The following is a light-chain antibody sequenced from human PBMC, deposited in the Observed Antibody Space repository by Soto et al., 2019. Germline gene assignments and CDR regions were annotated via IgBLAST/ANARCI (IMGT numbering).Light chain of an antibody. CDR2: DNN. Sequence: QSALTQPPSVSAAPGQKVTISCSGSSSNIGNNYVSWYQQLPGTAPKLLIYDNNKRPSGIPDRFSGSKSGTSATLGITGLQTGDEADYYCGTWASSLSASVFGTGPRSPS. J-gene: IGLJ1*01. CDR3: GTWASSLSASV. CDR1: SSNIGNNY. V-gene: IGLV1-51*01.